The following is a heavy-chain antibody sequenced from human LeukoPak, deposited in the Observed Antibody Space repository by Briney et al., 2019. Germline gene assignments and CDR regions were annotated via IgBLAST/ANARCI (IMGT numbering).Heavy chain of an antibody. J-gene: IGHJ4*02. CDR3: TRVGYIDEGIDY. D-gene: IGHD5-24*01. CDR1: GFPFSGYW. Sequence: GGSLRLSCVASGFPFSGYWMTWVRQAPGKGLEWVANIKQDGSKKSYVDSVKGRFTISRDNAKNSLYLQMNSLRVEDTAIYYCTRVGYIDEGIDYWGQGTLVTVSS. V-gene: IGHV3-7*04. CDR2: IKQDGSKK.